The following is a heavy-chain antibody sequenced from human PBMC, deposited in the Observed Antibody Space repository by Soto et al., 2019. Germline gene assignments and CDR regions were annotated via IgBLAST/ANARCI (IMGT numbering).Heavy chain of an antibody. Sequence: EVQLVESGGGLVQPGGSLRLSCAASGFTFSSYWMHWVRQAPGKGLVWVSRINRDGSTTNYADSVKGRFTISRDNAKNSLYLQMNSLRAEDTATYCCAVGPTTSYSYTLDVWGRGTTGTVSS. CDR3: AVGPTTSYSYTLDV. CDR1: GFTFSSYW. J-gene: IGHJ6*02. D-gene: IGHD1-26*01. CDR2: INRDGSTT. V-gene: IGHV3-74*01.